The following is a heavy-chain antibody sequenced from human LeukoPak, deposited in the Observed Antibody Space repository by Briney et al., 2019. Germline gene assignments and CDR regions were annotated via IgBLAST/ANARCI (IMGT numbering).Heavy chain of an antibody. CDR1: GGSISSYY. Sequence: PSETLSLTCTVSGGSISSYYWSWIRQPAGKGLEWIGRIYTSGSTNYNPSLKSRVTISVDTSKNQFSLKLSSVTAADTAVYYCARHAHYGGNGDFDYWGQGTLVTVSS. CDR2: IYTSGST. CDR3: ARHAHYGGNGDFDY. V-gene: IGHV4-4*07. J-gene: IGHJ4*02. D-gene: IGHD4-23*01.